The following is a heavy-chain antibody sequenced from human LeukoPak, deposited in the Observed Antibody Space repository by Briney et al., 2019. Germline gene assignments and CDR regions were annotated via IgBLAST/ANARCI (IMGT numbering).Heavy chain of an antibody. V-gene: IGHV3-21*01. CDR2: ISSSSSYI. D-gene: IGHD6-19*01. CDR1: GFTFSSYS. Sequence: GGSLRLSCAASGFTFSSYSMNWVRQAPGKGLEWVSSISSSSSYIYYADSVKGRFTISRDNAKNSLYPQMNSLRAEDTAVYYCARDGRRSIAVAGNYFDYWGQGTLVTVSS. CDR3: ARDGRRSIAVAGNYFDY. J-gene: IGHJ4*02.